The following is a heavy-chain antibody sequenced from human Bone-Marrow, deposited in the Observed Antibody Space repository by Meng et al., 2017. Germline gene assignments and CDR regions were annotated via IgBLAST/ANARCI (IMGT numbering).Heavy chain of an antibody. CDR1: GFTFDDYE. CDR2: ITWNGGTI. J-gene: IGHJ3*02. CDR3: ARGEYFCSGGSCDWGAFDI. V-gene: IGHV3-20*04. D-gene: IGHD2-15*01. Sequence: GESLKISCAASGFTFDDYEMNWVRQAPGKGLEWVSGITWNGGTICYADSVKGRFTISRDNAKNSLYLQMNSLRAEDTALYYCARGEYFCSGGSCDWGAFDIWGQGTMVTVSS.